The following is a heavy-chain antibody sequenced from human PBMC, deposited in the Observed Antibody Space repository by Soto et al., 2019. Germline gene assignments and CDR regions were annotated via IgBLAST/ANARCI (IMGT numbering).Heavy chain of an antibody. J-gene: IGHJ4*02. V-gene: IGHV1-69*13. CDR1: GGTFSSYA. CDR2: IIPIFGTA. D-gene: IGHD1-26*01. Sequence: GASVKVSCKASGGTFSSYAISWLRQAPGQGLEWMGGIIPIFGTANYAQKFQGRVTITADESTSTAYMELSSLRSEDTAVYYCARDGVGARPDYWGQGTLVTVSS. CDR3: ARDGVGARPDY.